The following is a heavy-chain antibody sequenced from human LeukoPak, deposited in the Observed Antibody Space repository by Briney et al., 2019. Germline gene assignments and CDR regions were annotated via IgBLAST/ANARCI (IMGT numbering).Heavy chain of an antibody. CDR3: AREYSSGWSGTGY. CDR1: GGSISSYY. CDR2: VYYTGST. V-gene: IGHV4-59*01. J-gene: IGHJ4*02. D-gene: IGHD6-19*01. Sequence: PSETLSLTCIVSGGSISSYYWSWIRQPPGKGLEWIGYVYYTGSTNYNPSLESRVTISVDTSKNQFSLKLNSVTAADTAVYYCAREYSSGWSGTGYWGQGTLVTVSS.